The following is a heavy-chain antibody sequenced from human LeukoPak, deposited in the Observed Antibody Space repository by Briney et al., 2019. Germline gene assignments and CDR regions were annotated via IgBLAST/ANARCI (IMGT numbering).Heavy chain of an antibody. D-gene: IGHD3-10*01. CDR3: ARSPAGTTSHRGIFDY. CDR1: GGSVSNYY. J-gene: IGHJ4*02. V-gene: IGHV4-4*07. Sequence: SETLSLTCTVSGGSVSNYYWSWIRQPAGKGLEWIGRIYSSGSTNYKPSLKSRVTISVDKSKNQFSLKLSSVTAADSTDYYCARSPAGTTSHRGIFDYWGQGILVTVSS. CDR2: IYSSGST.